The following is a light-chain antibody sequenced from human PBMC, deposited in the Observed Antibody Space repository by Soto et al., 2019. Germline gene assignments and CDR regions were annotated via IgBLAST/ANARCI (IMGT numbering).Light chain of an antibody. CDR3: CSYAGSSTFVA. CDR2: EGT. V-gene: IGLV2-23*03. J-gene: IGLJ2*01. Sequence: QSVLTQFASVSGSPGQSITISCTGTSSDVGSYNLVSWYQQHPGKAPKLIIYEGTKRPSGVSNRFSGSESGNTASLTISGLQAEDEADYYCCSYAGSSTFVAFGGGTQLTVL. CDR1: SSDVGSYNL.